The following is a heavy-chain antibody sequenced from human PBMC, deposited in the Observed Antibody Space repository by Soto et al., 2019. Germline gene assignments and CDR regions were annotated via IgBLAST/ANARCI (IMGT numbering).Heavy chain of an antibody. J-gene: IGHJ3*02. CDR1: GGSISSGGYY. V-gene: IGHV4-31*03. CDR3: ARDGHYYDSSGPLDAFDI. Sequence: QVQLQESGPGLVKPSQTLSLTCTVSGGSISSGGYYWSWIRQHPGKGLEWIGYIYYSGSTYYNPFLKSRVTISVDXFKXQXYLKLSSVTAADTAVYYCARDGHYYDSSGPLDAFDIWGQGTMVTVSS. CDR2: IYYSGST. D-gene: IGHD3-22*01.